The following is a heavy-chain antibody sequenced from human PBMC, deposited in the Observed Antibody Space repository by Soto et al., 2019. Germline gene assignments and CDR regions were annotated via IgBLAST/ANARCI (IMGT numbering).Heavy chain of an antibody. J-gene: IGHJ4*02. V-gene: IGHV1-46*01. Sequence: QVQLVQSGAEVKKPGASVKVSCKASGYTFTSYYMHWVRQAPGQGLERMGIINPSGGSTSYAQKFQGRVTMTRDTSTSTVYVELSSLRSEDTAVYYCARVNPGARSPFDYWGQGTLVTVSS. CDR2: INPSGGST. CDR3: ARVNPGARSPFDY. CDR1: GYTFTSYY. D-gene: IGHD7-27*01.